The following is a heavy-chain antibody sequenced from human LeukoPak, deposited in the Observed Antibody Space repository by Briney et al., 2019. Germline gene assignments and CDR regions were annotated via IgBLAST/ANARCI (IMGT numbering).Heavy chain of an antibody. CDR2: IYYSGST. V-gene: IGHV4-59*01. Sequence: PSETLSLTCTVSGGSISSYYWSWIRQPPGKGLEWIGYIYYSGSTNYNPSLKSRVTISVDTSKNQFSLKLSSVTAADTAVYYCARGSSIAAAGVAAPDYRGQGTLVTVSS. CDR3: ARGSSIAAAGVAAPDY. J-gene: IGHJ4*02. D-gene: IGHD6-13*01. CDR1: GGSISSYY.